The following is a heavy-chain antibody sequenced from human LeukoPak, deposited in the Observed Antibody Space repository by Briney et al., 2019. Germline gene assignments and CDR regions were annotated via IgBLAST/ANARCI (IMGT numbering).Heavy chain of an antibody. J-gene: IGHJ1*01. CDR1: GGSFSSYY. CDR2: IYYSGSN. V-gene: IGHV4-59*08. D-gene: IGHD6-13*01. CDR3: ARSRAAGTLQH. Sequence: SETLSLTCTVSGGSFSSYYRRWIRQPPGKGLEWIGYIYYSGSNNYNPSLKSRGTISVDTSKNQFSLKLSSVTAADTAVYYCARSRAAGTLQHWGQGTLVTVSS.